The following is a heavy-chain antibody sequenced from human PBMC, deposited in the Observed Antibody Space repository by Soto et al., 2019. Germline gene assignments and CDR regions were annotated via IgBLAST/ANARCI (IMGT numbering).Heavy chain of an antibody. Sequence: TLSLTCTVSGGSISSSAFYWSWIRQHPGKGLEWLGYVHSSGNTFYNSSLKSRLTMSMDTSKNQFSLKLSSLTAADTAVYYCARDDLYGGWFDPWGQGTLVTVSS. D-gene: IGHD3-10*01. V-gene: IGHV4-31*03. CDR1: GGSISSSAFY. J-gene: IGHJ5*02. CDR2: VHSSGNT. CDR3: ARDDLYGGWFDP.